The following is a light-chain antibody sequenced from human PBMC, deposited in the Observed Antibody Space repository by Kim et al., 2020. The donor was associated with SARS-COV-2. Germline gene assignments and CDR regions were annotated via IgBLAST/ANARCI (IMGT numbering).Light chain of an antibody. CDR1: SANIVSKY. V-gene: IGLV1-47*02. CDR2: CNN. J-gene: IGLJ1*01. Sequence: GQRVPTSVSGSSANIVSKYVSWYQQVPGTAPKLLIYCNNRRPSGVPDRFSGSKSGTSASLAISGLRSEDEADYYCAAWDDNLSGYVFGTGTKVTVL. CDR3: AAWDDNLSGYV.